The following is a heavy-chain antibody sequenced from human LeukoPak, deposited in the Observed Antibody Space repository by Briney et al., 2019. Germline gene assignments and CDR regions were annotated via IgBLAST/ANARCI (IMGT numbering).Heavy chain of an antibody. D-gene: IGHD1-26*01. Sequence: PSETLSLTCTVSGGSISSGGYSWSWIRQHPGKGLEWIGYIYYSGSTYYNPSLKSRVTISVDTSKNQFSLKLSSVTAADTAVYYCARVVVGATFDYWGQGTLVTVSS. V-gene: IGHV4-31*03. CDR1: GGSISSGGYS. CDR3: ARVVVGATFDY. J-gene: IGHJ4*02. CDR2: IYYSGST.